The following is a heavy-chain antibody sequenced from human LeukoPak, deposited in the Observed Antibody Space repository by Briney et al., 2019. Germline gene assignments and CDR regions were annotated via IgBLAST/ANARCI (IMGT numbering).Heavy chain of an antibody. CDR2: INQGGSVK. V-gene: IGHV3-7*01. D-gene: IGHD5-12*01. Sequence: GGSLRLSCAASGFSFRAFWMTWVRQAPGKGLEWVANINQGGSVKYYVDSVKGRFTISRDDAESSLYVQMNSLRDEDTAVYYCARFGYSGWNLEYWGQGTLVTVSS. J-gene: IGHJ4*02. CDR1: GFSFRAFW. CDR3: ARFGYSGWNLEY.